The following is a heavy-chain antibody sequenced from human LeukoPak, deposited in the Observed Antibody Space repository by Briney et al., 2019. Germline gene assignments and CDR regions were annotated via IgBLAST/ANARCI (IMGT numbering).Heavy chain of an antibody. CDR2: IRYDGSNE. Sequence: GGSLRLSCAASGFTFSSYGMHWVRQAPGKGLEWVSFIRYDGSNEYYADSVRGRFTISRDNSKNTLYLQMNSLGAEDTAVYFCAKSPYDTSGYYDYWGQGTLVTVSS. J-gene: IGHJ4*02. CDR3: AKSPYDTSGYYDY. CDR1: GFTFSSYG. D-gene: IGHD3-22*01. V-gene: IGHV3-30*02.